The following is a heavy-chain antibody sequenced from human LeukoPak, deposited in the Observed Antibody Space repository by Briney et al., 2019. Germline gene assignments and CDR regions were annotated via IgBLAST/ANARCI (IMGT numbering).Heavy chain of an antibody. V-gene: IGHV3-9*01. CDR3: APFPGGATIDAFDI. J-gene: IGHJ3*02. CDR2: ISWNSGSI. D-gene: IGHD1-26*01. CDR1: GFTFDDYA. Sequence: GRSLRLSCAASGFTFDDYAMHWVRQAPGKGLEWVSGISWNSGSIGYADSVKGRFTISRDNAKNSLYLQMNSLRAEDTALYYYAPFPGGATIDAFDIWGQGTMVTVSS.